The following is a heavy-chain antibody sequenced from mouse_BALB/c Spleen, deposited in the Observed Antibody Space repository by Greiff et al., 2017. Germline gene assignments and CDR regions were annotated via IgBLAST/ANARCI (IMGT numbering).Heavy chain of an antibody. CDR2: INPGSGGT. Sequence: QVQLKQSGAELVRPGTSVKVSCKASGYSFTNYLIEWVKQRPGQGLEWIGVINPGSGGTNYNEKFKGKATLTADKSSSTAYMQLSSLTSDDSAVYFCARSGYSHYYFDYWGQGTTLTVSS. CDR1: GYSFTNYL. CDR3: ARSGYSHYYFDY. V-gene: IGHV1-54*01. J-gene: IGHJ2*01. D-gene: IGHD3-2*02.